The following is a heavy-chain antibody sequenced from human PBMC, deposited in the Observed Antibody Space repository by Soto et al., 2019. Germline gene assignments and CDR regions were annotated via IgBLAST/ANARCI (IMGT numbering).Heavy chain of an antibody. CDR1: GGSFSGYY. CDR2: INHSGST. V-gene: IGHV4-34*01. CDR3: ARHVHYKGDPEGFDP. J-gene: IGHJ5*02. Sequence: SETLSLTCAVYGGSFSGYYWSWIRQPPGKGLEWIGEINHSGSTNYNPSLKSRVTISVDTSKNQFSLKLSSVTAADTAVYYCARHVHYKGDPEGFDPWGQATLVTVSS. D-gene: IGHD3-10*02.